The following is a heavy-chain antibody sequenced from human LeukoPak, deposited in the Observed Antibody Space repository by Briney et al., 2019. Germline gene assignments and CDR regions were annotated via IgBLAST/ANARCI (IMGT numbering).Heavy chain of an antibody. J-gene: IGHJ6*03. Sequence: TSETLSLTCAVYGGSFSGYYWSWIRQPPGKGLEWIGEINDSGSTNYNPSLKSRVTISVDTSKNQFSLKLSSVTAADTAVYYCARGRRYYYYYYMDVWGKGTTVTVSS. V-gene: IGHV4-34*01. CDR1: GGSFSGYY. CDR3: ARGRRYYYYYYMDV. CDR2: INDSGST.